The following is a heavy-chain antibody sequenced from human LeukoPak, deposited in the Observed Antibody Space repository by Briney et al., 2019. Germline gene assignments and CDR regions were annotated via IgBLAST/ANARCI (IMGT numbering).Heavy chain of an antibody. D-gene: IGHD1-26*01. Sequence: PGGSLRLSCAASGFTFSSHWMHWVRQAPGKGLVWVSHINTDGRSTSYADSVKGRFTISRDNAKNTLFLQMNSLRAEDTAVYYCASGNSAHWFWGQGTLVTVSS. V-gene: IGHV3-74*01. CDR2: INTDGRST. CDR1: GFTFSSHW. J-gene: IGHJ1*01. CDR3: ASGNSAHWF.